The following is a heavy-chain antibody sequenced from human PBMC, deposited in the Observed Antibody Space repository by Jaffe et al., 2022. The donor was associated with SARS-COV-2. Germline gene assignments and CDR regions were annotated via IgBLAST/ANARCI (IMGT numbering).Heavy chain of an antibody. CDR2: ISWISGTT. J-gene: IGHJ4*02. Sequence: EVQLVESGGGLVQPGRSLRLSCAASGFTFDDYAIHWVRQAPGKGLEWVSGISWISGTTGYADSVKGRFTISGDNAKNSLYLQMNSLRPEDTALYYCAKSTHSGVWYPLDYWGQGTLVIVSS. CDR1: GFTFDDYA. D-gene: IGHD6-19*01. V-gene: IGHV3-9*01. CDR3: AKSTHSGVWYPLDY.